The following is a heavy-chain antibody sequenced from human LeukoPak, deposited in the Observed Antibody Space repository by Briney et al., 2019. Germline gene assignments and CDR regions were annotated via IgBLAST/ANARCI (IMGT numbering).Heavy chain of an antibody. J-gene: IGHJ4*02. CDR2: ISSNGDTT. V-gene: IGHV3-64*01. Sequence: GGSLRLSCAAYGFTFSNYAMHWVRQVPGKGLEYVSLISSNGDTTYYANSVRGRFTVSRDNSKNTLYLQMGSVRAEDMAVYYRARGLYGSGTTALDYWGQGTLVTVSS. CDR1: GFTFSNYA. CDR3: ARGLYGSGTTALDY. D-gene: IGHD3-10*01.